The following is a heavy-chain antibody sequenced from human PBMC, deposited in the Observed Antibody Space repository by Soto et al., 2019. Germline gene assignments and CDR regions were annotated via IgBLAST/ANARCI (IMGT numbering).Heavy chain of an antibody. V-gene: IGHV3-9*01. CDR3: TKDRNIHYNTGRVFDI. J-gene: IGHJ3*02. CDR2: ISWNSGNI. D-gene: IGHD4-4*01. CDR1: GFTFDDYA. Sequence: EVQLVESGGGLVQPGRSLRLSCAASGFTFDDYAMHWVRQAPGKGLEWVSGISWNSGNIGYADSVKGRFTISRDNAKNSLFLQMHRLRAADTALYYCTKDRNIHYNTGRVFDIWGQGTLVTVSS.